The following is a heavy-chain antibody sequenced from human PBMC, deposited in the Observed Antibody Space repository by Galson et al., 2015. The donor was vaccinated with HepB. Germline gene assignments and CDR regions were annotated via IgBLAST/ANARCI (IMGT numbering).Heavy chain of an antibody. Sequence: SLRLSCAASGFSFSTYPMHWVRQSPGKGLEWVAAPSYDETKTYYADSVEGRFTIYRDNSKYTVYLQMNSLRDDDTAVYYCASDSGDDACGYCAWGYWGQGTLVTVSS. CDR2: PSYDETKT. J-gene: IGHJ4*02. CDR1: GFSFSTYP. V-gene: IGHV3-30-3*01. D-gene: IGHD3-22*01. CDR3: ASDSGDDACGYCAWGY.